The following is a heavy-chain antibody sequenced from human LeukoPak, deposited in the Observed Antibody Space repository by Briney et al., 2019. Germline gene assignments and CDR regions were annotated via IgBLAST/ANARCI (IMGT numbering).Heavy chain of an antibody. Sequence: GGSLRLSCAASGFIFSDYYMSWIRQAPGKGLEWVAKISTSGTIIYYADSVKGRFTVSRDNAMKSLYLQVNSLRAEDTAMYYCARLMTTDDYWGQGTLVTVSS. J-gene: IGHJ4*02. V-gene: IGHV3-11*01. D-gene: IGHD4-17*01. CDR3: ARLMTTDDY. CDR2: ISTSGTII. CDR1: GFIFSDYY.